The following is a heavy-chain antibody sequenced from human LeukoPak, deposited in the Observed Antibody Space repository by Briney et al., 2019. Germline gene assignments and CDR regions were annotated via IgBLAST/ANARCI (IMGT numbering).Heavy chain of an antibody. V-gene: IGHV3-23*01. CDR2: ISGSGGST. J-gene: IGHJ5*02. Sequence: GGSLRLSCAASGFTFSSYAMSWVRQAPGKGLEWVSAISGSGGSTYYADSVKGRFTISRDNSKNTLYLQMNILRAENTAVYYWAWGGCSSTSCYPHTFDPWGQGTLVTVSS. D-gene: IGHD2-2*01. CDR3: AWGGCSSTSCYPHTFDP. CDR1: GFTFSSYA.